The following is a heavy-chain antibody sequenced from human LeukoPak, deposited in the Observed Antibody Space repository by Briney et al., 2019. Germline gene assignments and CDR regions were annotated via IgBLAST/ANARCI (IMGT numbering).Heavy chain of an antibody. CDR2: IYYSGST. CDR1: GGSISSGDYY. Sequence: PSETLSLACTVSGGSISSGDYYWSWIRQPPGKGLEWIVYIYYSGSTYYNPSLKSRVTISVDTSKNQFSLKLSSVTAADTAVYYCARAVYDYVWGSYRLGFDYWGQGTLVTVSS. CDR3: ARAVYDYVWGSYRLGFDY. J-gene: IGHJ4*02. D-gene: IGHD3-16*02. V-gene: IGHV4-30-4*01.